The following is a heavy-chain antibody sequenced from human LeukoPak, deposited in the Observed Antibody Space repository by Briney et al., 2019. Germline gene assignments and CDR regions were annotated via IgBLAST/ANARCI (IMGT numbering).Heavy chain of an antibody. J-gene: IGHJ4*02. V-gene: IGHV3-23*01. CDR3: AKERSSGWPFDY. Sequence: GGSLRLSCAASGFTFSAYAMSWVRQAPGKGLEWVSGISGTGERTHYADSVKGRFTISRDNSKNTLYLQMNSLRAEDTAVYYCAKERSSGWPFDYWGQGTLVTVSS. CDR1: GFTFSAYA. CDR2: ISGTGERT. D-gene: IGHD6-19*01.